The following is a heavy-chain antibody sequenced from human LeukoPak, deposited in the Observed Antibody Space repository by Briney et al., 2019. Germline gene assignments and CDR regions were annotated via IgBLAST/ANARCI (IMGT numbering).Heavy chain of an antibody. CDR2: ITNSDNSM. Sequence: GGSLRLSCAASGFTFSDYYMTWIRQATGKGLEWVSYITNSDNSMYYADSVKGRFTISRDNAKNSLHLQMNSLRAEDTAVYYCARIWPSVAAFDIWGQGTMVTVSS. CDR1: GFTFSDYY. V-gene: IGHV3-11*01. J-gene: IGHJ3*02. D-gene: IGHD2-15*01. CDR3: ARIWPSVAAFDI.